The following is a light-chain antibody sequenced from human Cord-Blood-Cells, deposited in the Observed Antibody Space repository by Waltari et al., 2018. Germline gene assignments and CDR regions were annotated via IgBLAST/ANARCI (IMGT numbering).Light chain of an antibody. Sequence: DIQMTYWTSSLSASVGDKVTVTCLASQGISNYLAWYQQKPGKVPKLLIYAASTLQSGVPSRFSGSGSGTDFTLTISSLQPEDVATYYCQKYNSAPFTFGPGTKVDIK. V-gene: IGKV1-27*01. CDR1: QGISNY. CDR2: AAS. J-gene: IGKJ3*01. CDR3: QKYNSAPFT.